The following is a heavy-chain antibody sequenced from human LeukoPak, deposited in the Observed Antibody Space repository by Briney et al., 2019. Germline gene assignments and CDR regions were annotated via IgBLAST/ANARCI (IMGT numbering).Heavy chain of an antibody. V-gene: IGHV3-23*01. CDR2: ISGSGGST. D-gene: IGHD3-22*01. J-gene: IGHJ6*02. CDR1: GFTFIKYA. CDR3: AKRLGYYYDSSGSQNFYYGMDV. Sequence: GGSLRLLCAASGFTFIKYAMSGAPQATEKGLEGGSAISGSGGSTYYVDSVNGRFTIPRDNSKNRLYLQMKSLRVEDTAVYYCAKRLGYYYDSSGSQNFYYGMDVWGQGTTVTVSS.